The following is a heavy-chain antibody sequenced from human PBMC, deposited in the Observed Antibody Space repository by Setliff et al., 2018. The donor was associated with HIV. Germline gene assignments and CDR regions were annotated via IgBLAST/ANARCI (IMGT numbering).Heavy chain of an antibody. Sequence: SETLSLTCTVSGASIRSQYWSWIRKPPGKGLEWIGYISYSGSTNYNPSLKSRVTISVDTSKNQFSLKLSSVTAADTAVYYCARGPSGYADWYFDLWGRGTLVTVSS. CDR2: ISYSGST. J-gene: IGHJ2*01. CDR1: GASIRSQY. V-gene: IGHV4-59*11. D-gene: IGHD5-12*01. CDR3: ARGPSGYADWYFDL.